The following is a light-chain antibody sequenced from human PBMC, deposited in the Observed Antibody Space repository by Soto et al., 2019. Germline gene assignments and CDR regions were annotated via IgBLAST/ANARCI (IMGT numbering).Light chain of an antibody. J-gene: IGKJ4*01. Sequence: EILFTQSACSLSVFPGERASLSCRAGQNGDNMLAWYQQKAGQAPRLLISGASSRATGIPDRFSGSGSGTDFTLTISRLESDDFAVYYCQQYGSSPPVTFGGGTKVDNK. CDR3: QQYGSSPPVT. CDR2: GAS. CDR1: QNGDNM. V-gene: IGKV3-20*01.